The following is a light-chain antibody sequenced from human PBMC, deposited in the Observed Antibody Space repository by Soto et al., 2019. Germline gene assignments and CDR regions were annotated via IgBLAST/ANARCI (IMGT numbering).Light chain of an antibody. CDR2: EVT. CDR1: SSDVGGHNY. J-gene: IGLJ2*01. CDR3: SSYTSSTTLDVV. Sequence: QSALTQTASVSGSPGQSITISCTGTSSDVGGHNYVSWYQQHPGTAPKLMIYEVTNRPSGVSNRFSGSKSGNTASLTISGLQAEDEADYYCSSYTSSTTLDVVFGGGTKLTVL. V-gene: IGLV2-14*01.